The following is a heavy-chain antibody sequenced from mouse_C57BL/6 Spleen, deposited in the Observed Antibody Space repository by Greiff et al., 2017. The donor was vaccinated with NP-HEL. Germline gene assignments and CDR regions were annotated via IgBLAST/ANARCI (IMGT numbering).Heavy chain of an antibody. Sequence: VQLKESGPGMVKPSQSLSLSCTVTGYSITSGYDWHWIRHFPGNQLEWMGYISYSGSTNYNPSLKSRISITHDTSKNHFFLKLNSVTTEDTATYYCARFYDYDWYFDVWGTGTTVTVSS. V-gene: IGHV3-1*01. CDR3: ARFYDYDWYFDV. J-gene: IGHJ1*03. CDR2: ISYSGST. CDR1: GYSITSGYD. D-gene: IGHD2-4*01.